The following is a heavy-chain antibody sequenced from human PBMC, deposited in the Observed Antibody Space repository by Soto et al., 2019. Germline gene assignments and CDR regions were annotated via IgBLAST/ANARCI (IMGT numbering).Heavy chain of an antibody. Sequence: QVQLVQSGAEVKKPGASVKVSCKASGYTFTSYYMHWVRQAPGQGLEWMGIINPRGGSTSYAQKFQRRVTMTRDTSTSTVYMELSSLRSEDTAVYYCAADLERGSGGMDVWGQGTTVTVSS. D-gene: IGHD3-10*01. CDR1: GYTFTSYY. J-gene: IGHJ6*02. V-gene: IGHV1-46*01. CDR2: INPRGGST. CDR3: AADLERGSGGMDV.